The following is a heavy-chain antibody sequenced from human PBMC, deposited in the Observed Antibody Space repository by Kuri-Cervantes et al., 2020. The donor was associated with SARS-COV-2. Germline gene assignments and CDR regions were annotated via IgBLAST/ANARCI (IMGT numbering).Heavy chain of an antibody. D-gene: IGHD3-16*01. Sequence: GESLKISCAASGFTVSSSYMTWARQAPGKGLEWVSVIYTDDSTCYADSVMGRFTIFRDNSKNTLYLQMNSLRVEDTAVYYCARRGGALGYFDYWGQGTLVTVSS. CDR3: ARRGGALGYFDY. J-gene: IGHJ4*02. V-gene: IGHV3-66*04. CDR2: IYTDDST. CDR1: GFTVSSSY.